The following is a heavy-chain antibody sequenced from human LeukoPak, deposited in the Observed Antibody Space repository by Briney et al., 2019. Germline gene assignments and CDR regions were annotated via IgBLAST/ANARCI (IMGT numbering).Heavy chain of an antibody. V-gene: IGHV1-46*01. J-gene: IGHJ6*03. CDR3: AGGHPYYYDSSGYLTDYYYYMDV. Sequence: ASVKVSCKASGYTFTSYYMHWVRQAPGQGLEWMGIINPSGGSTSYAQKFQGRVTMTRDMSTSTVYMELSSLRSEDTAVYYCAGGHPYYYDSSGYLTDYYYYMDVWGKGTTVTVSS. CDR2: INPSGGST. CDR1: GYTFTSYY. D-gene: IGHD3-22*01.